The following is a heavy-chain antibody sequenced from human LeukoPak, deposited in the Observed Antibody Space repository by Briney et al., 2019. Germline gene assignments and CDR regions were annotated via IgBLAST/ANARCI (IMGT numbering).Heavy chain of an antibody. CDR2: INPNSGGT. CDR3: ARDYGDYPGYYYYMDV. D-gene: IGHD4-17*01. CDR1: GYTFTGYY. Sequence: ASVKVSCKASGYTFTGYYMHWVRQAPGQGLEWMGWINPNSGGTNYAQKFQGRVTMTRDTSISTAYMELSRLRSDDTAVYYCARDYGDYPGYYYYMDVWGKGTTVTVS. V-gene: IGHV1-2*02. J-gene: IGHJ6*03.